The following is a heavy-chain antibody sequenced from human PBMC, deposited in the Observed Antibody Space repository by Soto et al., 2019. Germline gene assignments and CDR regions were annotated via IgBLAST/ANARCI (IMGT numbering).Heavy chain of an antibody. CDR3: AASCGAGYPGFDY. D-gene: IGHD2-21*01. V-gene: IGHV1-69*08. CDR2: INPIVSTS. Sequence: QVQLVQSGTEVKKPGSSVKVSCKASGDTFSFYTINWVRQSPGLELEWVGRINPIVSTSNYAQKVQGRVSLTADKPTSTPNREMRSRRSDVTAMDVCAASCGAGYPGFDYWGQGALVTVSS. CDR1: GDTFSFYT. J-gene: IGHJ4*02.